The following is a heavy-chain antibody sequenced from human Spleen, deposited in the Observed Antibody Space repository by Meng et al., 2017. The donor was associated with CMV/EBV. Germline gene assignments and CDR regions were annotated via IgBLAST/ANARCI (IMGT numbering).Heavy chain of an antibody. CDR3: ARGGCSGGYCSNDY. CDR1: GFTFTLFA. CDR2: IEGNGVTT. J-gene: IGHJ4*02. D-gene: IGHD2-15*01. V-gene: IGHV3-NL1*01. Sequence: GESLKISCAASGFTFTLFAVHWVRQAPGKGLEWVSGIEGNGVTTYYADSVKGRFTISRDNSKNTVYLQMNSLGLEDTAVYYCARGGCSGGYCSNDYWGQGTLVTVSS.